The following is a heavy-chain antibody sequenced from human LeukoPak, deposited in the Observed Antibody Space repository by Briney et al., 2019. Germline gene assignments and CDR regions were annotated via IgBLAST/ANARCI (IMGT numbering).Heavy chain of an antibody. J-gene: IGHJ5*02. V-gene: IGHV4-59*01. CDR1: NGSISSYS. CDR3: ARGESSWFDP. CDR2: IYNSWNT. Sequence: SETLSLTCTVSNGSISSYSWSWIRQPPGKGLEWIGYIYNSWNTNYNPSLKSRVTMSVDTSKNQFSLKLSSVTAADTAVYYCARGESSWFDPWGQGTLVTVSS.